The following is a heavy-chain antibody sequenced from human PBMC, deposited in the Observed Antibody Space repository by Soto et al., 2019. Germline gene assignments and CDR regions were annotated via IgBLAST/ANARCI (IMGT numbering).Heavy chain of an antibody. V-gene: IGHV1-18*04. D-gene: IGHD1-26*01. CDR1: GYNFMRYG. CDR2: INVDNGET. J-gene: IGHJ5*02. Sequence: QVQLVQSGAEVKKPGASVKVSCKASGYNFMRYGFTWVRQAPGQGLEWMGWINVDNGETKYPQKIQGRVTMTTDTSTSTVYMELRSLTSDDTAAYYCARRISGGYSDWFDPWGHGTLVTVSS. CDR3: ARRISGGYSDWFDP.